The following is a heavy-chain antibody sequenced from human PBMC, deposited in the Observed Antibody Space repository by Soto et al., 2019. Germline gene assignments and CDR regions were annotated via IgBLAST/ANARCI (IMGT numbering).Heavy chain of an antibody. V-gene: IGHV4-59*08. CDR3: ARGYCTNGVCYNAPIFDY. CDR2: IYYSGST. CDR1: GGSISSYF. D-gene: IGHD2-8*01. Sequence: SETLSLTCTVSGGSISSYFLSWIRQPPGKGLEWIGYIYYSGSTNYNPSLKSRVTISVDTSKNQFSLKLSSVTAADTAVYYCARGYCTNGVCYNAPIFDYWGQGTLVTVS. J-gene: IGHJ4*02.